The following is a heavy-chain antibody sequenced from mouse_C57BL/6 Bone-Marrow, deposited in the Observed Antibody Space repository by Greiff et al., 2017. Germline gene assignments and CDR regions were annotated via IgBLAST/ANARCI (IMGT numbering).Heavy chain of an antibody. D-gene: IGHD2-2*01. J-gene: IGHJ1*03. CDR1: GYTFTSYW. V-gene: IGHV1-55*01. Sequence: QVQLQQSGAELVKPGASVKMSCKASGYTFTSYWITWVKQRPGQGLEWIGDIYPGSGSTNYNEKFKSKATLTVDTSSSTAYMQLSSLTSEDSAVYYWANPVDYGYEGYFEGWGTGTTVTVAS. CDR3: ANPVDYGYEGYFEG. CDR2: IYPGSGST.